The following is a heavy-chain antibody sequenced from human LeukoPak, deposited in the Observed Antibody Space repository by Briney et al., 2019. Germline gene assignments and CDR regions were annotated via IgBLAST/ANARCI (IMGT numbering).Heavy chain of an antibody. CDR2: ISYDGSNK. Sequence: GRSLRLSCAASGFTFSSYAMHWVRQAPGKGLEWVAVISYDGSNKYYAGSVKGRFTISRDNSKNTLYLQMNSLRAEDTAVYYCARDVPHIVVVTSHWFDPWGQGTLVTVSS. D-gene: IGHD2-21*02. J-gene: IGHJ5*02. CDR1: GFTFSSYA. CDR3: ARDVPHIVVVTSHWFDP. V-gene: IGHV3-30-3*01.